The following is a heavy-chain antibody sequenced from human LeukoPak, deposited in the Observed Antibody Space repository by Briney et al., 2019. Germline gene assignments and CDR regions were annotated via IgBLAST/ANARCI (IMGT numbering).Heavy chain of an antibody. Sequence: GGSLRISCVASGFTVSTNYMNWVRQAPGKGLEWVANIKQDGSEKYYVDSVKGRFTISRDNAKNSLYLQMNSLRAEDTAVYYCASKVYYYDSSGYYLDDYWGQGTLVTVSS. CDR2: IKQDGSEK. CDR3: ASKVYYYDSSGYYLDDY. D-gene: IGHD3-22*01. J-gene: IGHJ4*02. V-gene: IGHV3-7*01. CDR1: GFTVSTNY.